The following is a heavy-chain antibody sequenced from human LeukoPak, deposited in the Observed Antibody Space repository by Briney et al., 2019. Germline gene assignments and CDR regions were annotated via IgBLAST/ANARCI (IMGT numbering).Heavy chain of an antibody. Sequence: ASETLSLTCTVSGGSISSGDYYWSWIRQPPGKGLEWIGYIYYSGSTYYNPSLKSRVTISVDTSKNQFSLKLSSVTAADTAVYYCARADYYYGMDVWGQGTTVTVSS. CDR3: ARADYYYGMDV. CDR1: GGSISSGDYY. J-gene: IGHJ6*02. V-gene: IGHV4-30-4*01. CDR2: IYYSGST.